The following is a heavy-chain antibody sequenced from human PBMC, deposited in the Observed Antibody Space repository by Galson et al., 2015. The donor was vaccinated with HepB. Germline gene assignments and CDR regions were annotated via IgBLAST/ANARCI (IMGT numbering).Heavy chain of an antibody. CDR3: AVSSWYSYYYYYMDV. CDR1: GFTFSGSA. V-gene: IGHV3-73*01. D-gene: IGHD6-13*01. J-gene: IGHJ6*03. Sequence: SLRLSCAASGFTFSGSAMHWVRQASGKGLEWVGRIRSKANSYATAYAASVKGRFTISRDDSKNTAYLQMNSLKTEDTAVYYCAVSSWYSYYYYYMDVWGKGTTVTVSS. CDR2: IRSKANSYAT.